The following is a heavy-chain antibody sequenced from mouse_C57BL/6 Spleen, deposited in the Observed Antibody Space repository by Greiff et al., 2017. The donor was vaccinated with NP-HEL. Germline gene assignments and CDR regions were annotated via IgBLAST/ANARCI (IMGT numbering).Heavy chain of an antibody. V-gene: IGHV5-17*01. CDR1: GFTFSDYG. CDR2: ISSGSSTI. J-gene: IGHJ3*01. D-gene: IGHD2-5*01. Sequence: DVMLVESGGGLVKPGGSLKLSCAASGFTFSDYGMHWVRQAPEKGLEWVAYISSGSSTIYYADTVKGRFTISRDNAKNTLFLQMTSLRSEDTAMYYCARNYYSNLWFAYWGQGTLVTVSA. CDR3: ARNYYSNLWFAY.